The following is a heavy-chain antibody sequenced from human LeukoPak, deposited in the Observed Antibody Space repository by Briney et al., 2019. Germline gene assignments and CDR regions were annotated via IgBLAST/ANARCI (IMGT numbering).Heavy chain of an antibody. J-gene: IGHJ4*02. CDR1: GYTFTDYY. CDR2: INPNSGGT. V-gene: IGHV1-2*02. Sequence: SVKPSCKASGYTFTDYYMHWVRQAPGQGLEWMGWINPNSGGTNYAQEFQGRVTMTRDTSISTAYMELSRLRSDDTAVYYCARASYYYDSSGYPGYYFDYWGQGTMVTVSS. CDR3: ARASYYYDSSGYPGYYFDY. D-gene: IGHD3-22*01.